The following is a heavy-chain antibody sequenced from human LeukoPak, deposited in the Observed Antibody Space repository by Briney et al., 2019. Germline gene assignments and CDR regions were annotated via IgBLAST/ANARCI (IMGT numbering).Heavy chain of an antibody. J-gene: IGHJ4*02. CDR1: GFTFGSYA. Sequence: PGGSLRLSCAASGFTFGSYAMSWVRQAPGKGLEWVSAISGSGGSTYYADSVKGRFTISRDNSKNTLYLQMNSLRAEDTAVYRCAKDRVYYDSSSPDFWGQGTLVTVSS. V-gene: IGHV3-23*01. CDR2: ISGSGGST. D-gene: IGHD3-22*01. CDR3: AKDRVYYDSSSPDF.